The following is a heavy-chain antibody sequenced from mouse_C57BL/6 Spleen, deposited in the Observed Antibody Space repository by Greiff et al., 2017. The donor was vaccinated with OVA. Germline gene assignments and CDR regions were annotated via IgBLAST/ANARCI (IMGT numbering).Heavy chain of an antibody. D-gene: IGHD1-1*01. J-gene: IGHJ4*01. CDR2: IYPRSGNT. CDR3: AREDGRGHYAMDY. CDR1: GYTFTSYG. V-gene: IGHV1-81*01. Sequence: QVQLQQSGAELARPGASVKLSCKASGYTFTSYGISWVKQRTGQGLEWIGEIYPRSGNTYYNEKFKGKATLTADKSSSTAYMELRSLTSEDSAVYFCAREDGRGHYAMDYWGKGTSVTVSS.